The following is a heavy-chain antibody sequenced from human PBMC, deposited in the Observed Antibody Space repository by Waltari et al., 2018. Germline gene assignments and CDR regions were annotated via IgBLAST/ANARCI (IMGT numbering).Heavy chain of an antibody. V-gene: IGHV3-23*01. J-gene: IGHJ4*02. CDR3: AKALVGATLFDY. Sequence: EVQLLESGGGLVQPGGSLRLSCAASGFTFSTYAVSWVRQAPGKGLEWVSAISGSGGSTYYADSVKGRFTISRDNSKNTLYLQMNSLRAEDTAVYYCAKALVGATLFDYWGQGTLVTVSS. CDR1: GFTFSTYA. CDR2: ISGSGGST. D-gene: IGHD1-26*01.